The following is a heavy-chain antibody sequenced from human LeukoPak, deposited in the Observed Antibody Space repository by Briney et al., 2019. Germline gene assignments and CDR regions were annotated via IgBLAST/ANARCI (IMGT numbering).Heavy chain of an antibody. J-gene: IGHJ6*02. CDR1: GFTVSSNY. Sequence: GVSLRLSCAASGFTVSSNYMSWVRQAPGKLLDWVSVIYSGGSTYYADSVKGRFTISTDNSKNTLYLQMNSLRAEDTAVYYCARDKGGMDVWGQGTMVTVSS. V-gene: IGHV3-53*01. CDR2: IYSGGST. CDR3: ARDKGGMDV.